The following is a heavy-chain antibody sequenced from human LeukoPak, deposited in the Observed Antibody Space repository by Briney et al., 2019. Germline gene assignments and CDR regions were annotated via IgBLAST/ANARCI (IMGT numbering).Heavy chain of an antibody. J-gene: IGHJ4*02. D-gene: IGHD5-12*01. CDR2: IKQDGSEK. Sequence: PGGSLRLSCAASGFTFSSYWMSWVRQAPGKGLEWVANIKQDGSEKYYVDSVKGRFTISRDNAKNSLYLQMNSLRAEDTAVYYCARDHGWLPTSVPDYWGQGTLVTVSS. CDR3: ARDHGWLPTSVPDY. V-gene: IGHV3-7*01. CDR1: GFTFSSYW.